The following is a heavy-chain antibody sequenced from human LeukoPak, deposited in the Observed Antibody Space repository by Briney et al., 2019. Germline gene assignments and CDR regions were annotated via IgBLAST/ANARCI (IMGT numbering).Heavy chain of an antibody. CDR2: IHYSGST. V-gene: IGHV4-39*07. J-gene: IGHJ4*02. D-gene: IGHD1-26*01. CDR3: ARVTYSASYFYFDY. Sequence: SETLSLTCTVSGGSISSSSYYWAWIRQPPGKGLEWIGSIHYSGSTYYNPSLQSRVTISIDTSKNQFSLKLRFVTAADTAVYYCARVTYSASYFYFDYWGQGTLVTVSS. CDR1: GGSISSSSYY.